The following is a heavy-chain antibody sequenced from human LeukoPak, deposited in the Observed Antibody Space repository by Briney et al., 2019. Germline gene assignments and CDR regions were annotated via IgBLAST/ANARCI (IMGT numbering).Heavy chain of an antibody. CDR3: ASHCSSTSCYGGIWFDP. CDR2: ISAYNGNT. D-gene: IGHD2-2*01. CDR1: GYTFTSYG. J-gene: IGHJ5*02. Sequence: GASVKVSCKASGYTFTSYGISWVRQAPGQGLEWMGWISAYNGNTNYAQKLQGRVIMTTDTSTSTAYMELRSLRSDDTAVYYCASHCSSTSCYGGIWFDPWGQGTLVTVSS. V-gene: IGHV1-18*01.